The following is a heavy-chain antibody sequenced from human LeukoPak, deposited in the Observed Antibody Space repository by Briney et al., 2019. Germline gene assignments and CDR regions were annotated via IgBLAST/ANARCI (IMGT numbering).Heavy chain of an antibody. J-gene: IGHJ6*03. Sequence: SETLSLTCAVYVGSFSGYYWSWIRQPPGKGLEWIGEINHSGSTNYNSSLKSRVTISVDTSKNQFSLKLSSVTAADTAVYYCARGYYGSGSHCCHMDVWGKGTTSTVS. CDR1: VGSFSGYY. CDR2: INHSGST. D-gene: IGHD3-10*01. CDR3: ARGYYGSGSHCCHMDV. V-gene: IGHV4-34*01.